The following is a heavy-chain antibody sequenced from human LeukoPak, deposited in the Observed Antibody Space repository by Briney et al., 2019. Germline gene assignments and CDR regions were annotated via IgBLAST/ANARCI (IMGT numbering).Heavy chain of an antibody. CDR2: INHSGST. V-gene: IGHV4-34*01. CDR3: ARDQVAGYFDY. Sequence: SETLSLTCAVYGGSFSGYYWSWIRQPPGKGLEWIGEINHSGSTNYNPSLKSRVTISVDTSKNQFSLKLSSVTAADTAVYYCARDQVAGYFDYWGQGTLVTVSS. CDR1: GGSFSGYY. J-gene: IGHJ4*02. D-gene: IGHD6-19*01.